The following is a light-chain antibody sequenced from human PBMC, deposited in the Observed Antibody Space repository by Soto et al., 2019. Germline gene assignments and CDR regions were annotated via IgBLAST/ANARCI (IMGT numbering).Light chain of an antibody. CDR2: GAS. CDR3: QQYGSSPSVT. CDR1: QSVSSSY. J-gene: IGKJ5*01. V-gene: IGKV3-20*01. Sequence: EIVLTQSPGTQSLSPGERATLSSRASQSVSSSYLAWYQQKPGQAPRLLIYGASSRVTGVPDRFSGSGSGTDFTITISRLEPEDFAVYYCQQYGSSPSVTFGQGTQLEIK.